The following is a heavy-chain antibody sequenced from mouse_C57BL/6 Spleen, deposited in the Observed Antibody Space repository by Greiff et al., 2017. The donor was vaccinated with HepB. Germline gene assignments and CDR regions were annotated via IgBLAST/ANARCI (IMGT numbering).Heavy chain of an antibody. V-gene: IGHV1-59*01. J-gene: IGHJ4*01. CDR1: GYTFTSYW. CDR2: IDPSDSYT. CDR3: ARTDYDGGYAMDY. Sequence: QVQLQQPGAELVRPGTSVKLSCKASGYTFTSYWMHWVKQRPGQGLEWIGVIDPSDSYTNYNQKFKGKATLTVDTSSSTAYMQLSSLTSEDSAVYYCARTDYDGGYAMDYWGQGTSVTVSS. D-gene: IGHD2-4*01.